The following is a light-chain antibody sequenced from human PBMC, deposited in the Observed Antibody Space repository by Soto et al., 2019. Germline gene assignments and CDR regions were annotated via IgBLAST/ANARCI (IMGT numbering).Light chain of an antibody. CDR3: QQYGGSPIT. Sequence: IVLTQSPDTLSLSPGERATLSCRASQSVTTKLAWYQHKPGQAPRLLISGASSRASGVPDRFSGSGSETDFTLIISRLQPEDFALYYCQQYGGSPITFGQGTRLEIK. CDR1: QSVTTK. V-gene: IGKV3-20*01. J-gene: IGKJ5*01. CDR2: GAS.